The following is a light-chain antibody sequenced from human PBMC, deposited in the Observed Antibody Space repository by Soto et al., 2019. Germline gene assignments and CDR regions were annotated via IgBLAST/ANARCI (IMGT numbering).Light chain of an antibody. CDR2: GAS. J-gene: IGKJ4*01. Sequence: EIVLTQSPGTLSLSPGERATLSCGASQSVTSQYLSWYQQKAGQAPRLLIYGASSRATGIPDSFSGSGSGTDFTLTISCLQSEDFATYYCQQYYSFPFTFGGGTKVEIK. V-gene: IGKV3-20*01. CDR1: QSVTSQY. CDR3: QQYYSFPFT.